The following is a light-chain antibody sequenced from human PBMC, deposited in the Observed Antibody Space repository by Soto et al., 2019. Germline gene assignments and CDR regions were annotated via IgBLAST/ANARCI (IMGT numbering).Light chain of an antibody. CDR1: QSVSSSY. V-gene: IGKV3-20*01. Sequence: IVVTQSPGTLALSPGERATLSCRASQSVSSSYLAWYQQKPGQAPRLLIYGASSRATGIPDRFSGSGSGTDFTLTISSLQPEDFAVYYCQQYGGSPKTFGQGTKV. CDR2: GAS. CDR3: QQYGGSPKT. J-gene: IGKJ1*01.